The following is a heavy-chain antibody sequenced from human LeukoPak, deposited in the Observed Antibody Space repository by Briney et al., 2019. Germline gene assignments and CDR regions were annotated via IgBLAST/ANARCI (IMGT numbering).Heavy chain of an antibody. CDR3: AKVALLWFGELFPLFDY. CDR2: ISGSGGST. V-gene: IGHV3-23*01. Sequence: GGSLRLSCAASGFTFSSYAMSWVRQAPGKGLEWVSAISGSGGSTYYADSVKGRFTISRDNSKNTLYLQMNSLRAEDTAVYYCAKVALLWFGELFPLFDYWGQGTLVTVSS. J-gene: IGHJ4*02. D-gene: IGHD3-10*01. CDR1: GFTFSSYA.